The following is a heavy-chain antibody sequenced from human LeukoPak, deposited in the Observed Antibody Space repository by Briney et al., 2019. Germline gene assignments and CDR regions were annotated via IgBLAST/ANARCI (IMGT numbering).Heavy chain of an antibody. J-gene: IGHJ4*02. V-gene: IGHV1-18*01. CDR2: ISAYNGNT. CDR1: GYTFTSYG. CDR3: ARDPWRYGDYSFDY. Sequence: ASVKVSCKASGYTFTSYGISWVRQAPGQGLEWMGWISAYNGNTNYAQKLQGRATMTTDTSTSTAYMELRSLRSDDTAVYYCARDPWRYGDYSFDYWGQGTLVTASS. D-gene: IGHD4-17*01.